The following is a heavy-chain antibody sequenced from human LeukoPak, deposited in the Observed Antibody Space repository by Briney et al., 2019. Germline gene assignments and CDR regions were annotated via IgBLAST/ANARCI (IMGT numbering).Heavy chain of an antibody. J-gene: IGHJ4*02. Sequence: ASVKVSCKASGYTFTNYYMHWARQAPGQGLEWMGIINPSGGSTSYAQKFQDRVTMTRNTSISTAYMELSSLRSDDTAVYYCARGPPNWGYDYWGPGTLVTVSS. V-gene: IGHV1-46*01. CDR1: GYTFTNYY. D-gene: IGHD7-27*01. CDR2: INPSGGST. CDR3: ARGPPNWGYDY.